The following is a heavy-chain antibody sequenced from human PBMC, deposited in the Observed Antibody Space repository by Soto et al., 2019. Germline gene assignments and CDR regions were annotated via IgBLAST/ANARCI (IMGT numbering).Heavy chain of an antibody. D-gene: IGHD6-13*01. CDR1: GGSVRSGSYY. J-gene: IGHJ6*03. CDR3: ARSVEPSRKRYYYYYYMDV. V-gene: IGHV4-61*01. CDR2: IYYSGTT. Sequence: SETLSLTCTVSGGSVRSGSYYWSWIRQPPGKGLEWIGYIYYSGTTNYNPSLKSRVTISVDTSKNQFSLKLSSVTAADTAVYYCARSVEPSRKRYYYYYYMDVWGKGTTVTVSS.